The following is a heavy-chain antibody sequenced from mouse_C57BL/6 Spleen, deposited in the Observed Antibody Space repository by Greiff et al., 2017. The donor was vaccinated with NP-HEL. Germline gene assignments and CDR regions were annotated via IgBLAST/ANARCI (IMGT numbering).Heavy chain of an antibody. CDR2: IYPGDGDT. D-gene: IGHD2-1*01. CDR1: GYAFSSSW. V-gene: IGHV1-82*01. J-gene: IGHJ4*01. Sequence: QVQLQQSGPELVKPGASVKISCKASGYAFSSSWMNWVKQRPGKGLEWIGRIYPGDGDTNYNGKFKGKATLTADKSSSTAYMQLSSLTSEDSAVYFCAREVGNYYAMDYWGQGTSVTVSS. CDR3: AREVGNYYAMDY.